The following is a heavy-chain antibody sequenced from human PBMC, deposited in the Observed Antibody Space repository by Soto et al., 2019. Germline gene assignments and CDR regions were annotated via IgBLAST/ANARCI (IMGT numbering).Heavy chain of an antibody. Sequence: GGSLRLSCAASGFTFSSYSMNWVRQAPGKGLEWVSSISSSSSYIYYADSVKGRFTISRDNAKNSLYLQMNSLRAEDTAVYYCARLGYCCGGSCPNYFDYWGQGNLVPVSS. V-gene: IGHV3-21*01. CDR1: GFTFSSYS. D-gene: IGHD2-15*01. CDR3: ARLGYCCGGSCPNYFDY. CDR2: ISSSSSYI. J-gene: IGHJ4*02.